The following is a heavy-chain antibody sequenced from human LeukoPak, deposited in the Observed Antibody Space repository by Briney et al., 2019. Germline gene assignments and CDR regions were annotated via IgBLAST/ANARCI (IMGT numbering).Heavy chain of an antibody. CDR2: ISGSGGST. CDR1: GFTFSSYE. V-gene: IGHV3-23*01. J-gene: IGHJ4*02. CDR3: AQDPPLFYYGSGSFDY. Sequence: GGSLRLSCAASGFTFSSYEMNWVRQAPGKGLEWVSAISGSGGSTYYADSVKGRFTISRDNSKNTLYLQMNSLRAEDTAVYYCAQDPPLFYYGSGSFDYWGQGTLVTVSS. D-gene: IGHD3-10*01.